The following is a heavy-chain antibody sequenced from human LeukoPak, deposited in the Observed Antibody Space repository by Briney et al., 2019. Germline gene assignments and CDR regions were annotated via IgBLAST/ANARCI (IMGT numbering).Heavy chain of an antibody. CDR3: AKNSGSTAL. CDR1: GFTFSNYG. J-gene: IGHJ4*02. V-gene: IGHV3-30*18. CDR2: ISYDGSNK. Sequence: GGSLRLSCAASGFTFSNYGMHWVRQAPGKGLEWVSVISYDGSNKYYADSVKGRFSISRDNSKNTLYLQMNSLRAEDTAMYYCAKNSGSTALWGQGTLVTVSS. D-gene: IGHD1-26*01.